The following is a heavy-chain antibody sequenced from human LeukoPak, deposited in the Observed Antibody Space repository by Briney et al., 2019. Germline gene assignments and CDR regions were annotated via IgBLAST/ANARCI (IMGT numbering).Heavy chain of an antibody. CDR1: GYSISSGYY. V-gene: IGHV4-38-2*02. CDR2: IYHSGST. CDR3: ARIAAAGENYYYYYGMDV. J-gene: IGHJ6*02. D-gene: IGHD6-13*01. Sequence: SETLSLTCTVSGYSISSGYYWGWIRQPPGKGLEWIGSIYHSGSTYYNPSLKSRVTISVDTSKNQFSLKLSSVTAADTAVYYCARIAAAGENYYYYYGMDVWGQGTTVTVSS.